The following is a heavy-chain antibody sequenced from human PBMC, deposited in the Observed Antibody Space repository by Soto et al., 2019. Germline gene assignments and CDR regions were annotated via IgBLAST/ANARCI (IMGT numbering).Heavy chain of an antibody. V-gene: IGHV4-59*01. CDR3: ARYGSGSSVWFDP. Sequence: PSETLSLTCTVSGGSMSSYYWSWIRQPPGKGLEWIGYIYYSGSTIYNPPLKSRVTISVDTSKNQFSLKLSSVTAADTAVYYCARYGSGSSVWFDPWGQGTQVTVSS. D-gene: IGHD3-10*01. CDR1: GGSMSSYY. J-gene: IGHJ5*02. CDR2: IYYSGST.